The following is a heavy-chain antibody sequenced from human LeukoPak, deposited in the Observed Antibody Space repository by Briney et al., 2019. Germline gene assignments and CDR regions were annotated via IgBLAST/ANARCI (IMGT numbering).Heavy chain of an antibody. Sequence: GASVKVSCKASGYTFTGYYMHWVRQAPGQGLEWMGWINPNSVVTNYAQKFQGRVTRTRDTSISTAHIELSRLRSDGTAVYYCARVGPIATAGIVAAFDIWGQGTMVTVSS. CDR2: INPNSVVT. D-gene: IGHD6-13*01. CDR3: ARVGPIATAGIVAAFDI. J-gene: IGHJ3*02. V-gene: IGHV1-2*02. CDR1: GYTFTGYY.